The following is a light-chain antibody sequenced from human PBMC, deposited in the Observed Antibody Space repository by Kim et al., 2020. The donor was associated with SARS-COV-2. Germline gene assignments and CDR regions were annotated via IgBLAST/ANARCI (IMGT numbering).Light chain of an antibody. V-gene: IGKV3-20*01. Sequence: PGERATLSCRSSQRVNSNYLAWFQQKPGQAPRLLIYGASSRAAGIADRFSGSGSETDFTLTISRLEPEDIGVYYCQKYDNAPWTFGPGTKV. CDR3: QKYDNAPWT. CDR1: QRVNSNY. J-gene: IGKJ1*01. CDR2: GAS.